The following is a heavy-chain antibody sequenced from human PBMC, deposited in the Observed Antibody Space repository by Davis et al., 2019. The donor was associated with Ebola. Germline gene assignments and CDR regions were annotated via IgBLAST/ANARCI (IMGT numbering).Heavy chain of an antibody. CDR1: GSTFSSYA. J-gene: IGHJ4*02. CDR3: ARELGRIAVADRGDY. V-gene: IGHV1-69*04. Sequence: SSVTVSCKASGSTFSSYAISWVRQAPGQGLEWMGRIIPILGIANYAQKFQGRVTITADKSTSTAYMELSSLRSEDTAVYYCARELGRIAVADRGDYWGQGTLVTVSS. CDR2: IIPILGIA. D-gene: IGHD6-19*01.